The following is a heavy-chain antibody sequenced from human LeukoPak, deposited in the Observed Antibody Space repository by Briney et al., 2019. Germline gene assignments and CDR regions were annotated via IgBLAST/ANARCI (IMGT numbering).Heavy chain of an antibody. CDR3: ARVRGLEWLLKHLDS. J-gene: IGHJ4*02. Sequence: GGSLRLSCTASGFTFSTYEMNWVRQAPGKGLEWVSYISGSGYPIYYADSVKGRFTISRDNAKNSLYLQMNSLRAEDTAIYYCARVRGLEWLLKHLDSWGQGTLGTVSS. D-gene: IGHD3-3*01. V-gene: IGHV3-48*03. CDR1: GFTFSTYE. CDR2: ISGSGYPI.